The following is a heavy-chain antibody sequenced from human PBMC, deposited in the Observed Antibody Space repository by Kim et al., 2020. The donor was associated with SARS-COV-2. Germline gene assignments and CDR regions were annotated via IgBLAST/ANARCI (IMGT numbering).Heavy chain of an antibody. CDR2: ISYTGGST. CDR3: AKTTNTMCAGDCYSALDY. D-gene: IGHD2-21*02. CDR1: GFIFNDYG. Sequence: GGSLRLSCIASGFIFNDYGMNWVRQAPGKGLEWVSGISYTGGSTYYADSVKGRFIISRDKSNNTLYLQMNSLRAEDTAVYYCAKTTNTMCAGDCYSALDYWGQGIRVTVSS. J-gene: IGHJ4*02. V-gene: IGHV3-23*01.